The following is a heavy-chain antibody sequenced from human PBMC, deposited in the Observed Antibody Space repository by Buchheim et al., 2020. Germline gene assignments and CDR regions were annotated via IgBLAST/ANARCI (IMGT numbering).Heavy chain of an antibody. D-gene: IGHD6-19*01. J-gene: IGHJ6*02. Sequence: QVQLVESGGGVVQPGRSLRLSCAASGFTFSSYGIHWVRQAPGKGLEWVAVISYDGSNKYYTDSVKGRFTISRDNSKNTLYLQMNSLRAEDTAVYYCAKAPIWKQWLVKRGMDVWGQGTT. V-gene: IGHV3-30*18. CDR2: ISYDGSNK. CDR1: GFTFSSYG. CDR3: AKAPIWKQWLVKRGMDV.